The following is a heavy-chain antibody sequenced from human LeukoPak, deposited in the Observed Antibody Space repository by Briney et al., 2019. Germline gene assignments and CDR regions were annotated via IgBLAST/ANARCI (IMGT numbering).Heavy chain of an antibody. CDR3: ARAYSGYDFFDY. CDR1: GYXFTGYY. CDR2: INPNSGGT. D-gene: IGHD5-12*01. J-gene: IGHJ4*02. Sequence: ASVKVSCKASGYXFTGYYIHWVRQAPGQGLEWMGWINPNSGGTDYAQKFQGRVTITADESTSTAYMEVSSLRSEDTAVYYCARAYSGYDFFDYWGQGILVTVSS. V-gene: IGHV1-2*02.